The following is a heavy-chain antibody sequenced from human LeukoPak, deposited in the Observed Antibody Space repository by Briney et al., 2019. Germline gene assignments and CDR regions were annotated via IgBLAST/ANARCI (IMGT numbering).Heavy chain of an antibody. CDR2: MFYSESP. V-gene: IGHV4-39*07. J-gene: IGHJ4*02. D-gene: IGHD6-13*01. Sequence: NASETLSLTCTVSGGSISSSPYYWGWIRQSPGKGLEWIGSMFYSESPYYNPSLKSRVTISVDTSKNQFSLKLSSVTAADTAVYYCARVDSSNWYDSRGYFDYRGQGTLVTVSS. CDR1: GGSISSSPYY. CDR3: ARVDSSNWYDSRGYFDY.